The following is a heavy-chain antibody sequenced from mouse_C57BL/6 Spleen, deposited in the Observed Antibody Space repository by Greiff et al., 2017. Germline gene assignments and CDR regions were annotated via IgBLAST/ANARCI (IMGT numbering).Heavy chain of an antibody. CDR1: GYTFTDYE. CDR2: IDPETGGT. J-gene: IGHJ2*01. V-gene: IGHV1-15*01. Sequence: VQLQQSGAELVRPGASVTLSCKASGYTFTDYEMHWVKQTPVHGLEWIGAIDPETGGTAYNQKFKGKAILTADKSSSTAYMELRSLTSEDSAVYYCTRGLGRYYLDDWGQGTTLTVSS. D-gene: IGHD4-1*01. CDR3: TRGLGRYYLDD.